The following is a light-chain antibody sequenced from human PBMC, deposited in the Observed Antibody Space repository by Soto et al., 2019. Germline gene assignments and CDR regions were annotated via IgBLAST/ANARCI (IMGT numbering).Light chain of an antibody. J-gene: IGKJ3*01. Sequence: IQLTQSPSSLSASVGDRVTITCRASQGISSYLAWYQQKPGKAPKLLIYAASSLQSGVPSRFSGSGSGTDLCMTIVCLQPVAFASDYCILPDSYTFTVGCGTKVDIK. CDR3: ILPDSYTFT. V-gene: IGKV1-9*01. CDR1: QGISSY. CDR2: AAS.